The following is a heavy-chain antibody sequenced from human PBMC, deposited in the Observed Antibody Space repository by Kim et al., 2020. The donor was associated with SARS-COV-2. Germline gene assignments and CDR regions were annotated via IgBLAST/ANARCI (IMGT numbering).Heavy chain of an antibody. V-gene: IGHV3-21*01. D-gene: IGHD3-9*01. CDR1: GFTFSSFG. Sequence: GGSLRLSCAASGFTFSSFGMNWVRQAPGKGLEWVSSIHSSSSYIYYSDSVKGRFTISRDNAKNSLYLQMNSLRAEDTAVYYCVKDVDYYILTGDDTLNWGFDYWCPGILVSVSS. CDR3: VKDVDYYILTGDDTLNWGFDY. J-gene: IGHJ4*02. CDR2: IHSSSSYI.